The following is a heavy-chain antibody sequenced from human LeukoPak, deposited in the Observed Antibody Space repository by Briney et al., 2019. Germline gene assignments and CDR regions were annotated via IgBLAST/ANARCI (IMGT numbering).Heavy chain of an antibody. D-gene: IGHD6-19*01. CDR2: IYSGGST. CDR3: ATLAVAGAENAFDI. Sequence: GGSLRLSCAASGFTFSSYAMSWVRQAPGKGLEWLSVIYSGGSTYYADSVKGRFTISRDNSKNTLHLQMNSLRAEDTAVYYCATLAVAGAENAFDIWGQGTMVTVSS. CDR1: GFTFSSYA. J-gene: IGHJ3*02. V-gene: IGHV3-66*01.